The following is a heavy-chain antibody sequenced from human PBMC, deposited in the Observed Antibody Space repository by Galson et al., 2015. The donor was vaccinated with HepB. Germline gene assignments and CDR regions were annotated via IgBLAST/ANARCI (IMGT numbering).Heavy chain of an antibody. J-gene: IGHJ4*02. CDR2: ISYDGSNK. CDR1: GFTFSRYG. V-gene: IGHV3-30*18. D-gene: IGHD3-22*01. Sequence: SLRLSCAASGFTFSRYGMHWVRQAPGKGLEWVAVISYDGSNKHYADSAKGRFTISRDNSKNTLYLQMNSLRAEDTAVYYCAKERRDYYDSSGNSDYWGQGTLVTVSS. CDR3: AKERRDYYDSSGNSDY.